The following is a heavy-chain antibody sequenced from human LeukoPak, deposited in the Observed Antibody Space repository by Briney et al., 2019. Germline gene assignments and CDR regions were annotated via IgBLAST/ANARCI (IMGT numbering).Heavy chain of an antibody. CDR1: GFTFNNYW. Sequence: GGSLRLSCAASGFTFNNYWMSWFRQAPGKGLEWVANIKEDGSQKYYVDSVKGRFTISRDNTKNSLYLQMNSLRAEDTALYYCARKSGDFWGQGTLVTVSS. CDR2: IKEDGSQK. J-gene: IGHJ4*02. CDR3: ARKSGDF. V-gene: IGHV3-7*01.